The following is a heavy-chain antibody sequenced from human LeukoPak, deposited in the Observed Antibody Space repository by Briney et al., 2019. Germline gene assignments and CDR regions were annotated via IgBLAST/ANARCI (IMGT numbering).Heavy chain of an antibody. CDR1: GFTFSNYA. D-gene: IGHD2-2*01. CDR3: GKGLASSTGYGVDV. Sequence: GGTLILSCAASGFTFSNYAMSWVRQAPGKGLEWVSAISGSGGTLYYANSVKGRFTISRDNSKNTLYLQMKSQRVEDTAVYYCGKGLASSTGYGVDVWGKGTTVTVSS. V-gene: IGHV3-23*01. J-gene: IGHJ6*04. CDR2: ISGSGGTL.